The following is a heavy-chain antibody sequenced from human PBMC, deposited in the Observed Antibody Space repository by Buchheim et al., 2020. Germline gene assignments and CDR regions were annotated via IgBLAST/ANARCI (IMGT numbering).Heavy chain of an antibody. V-gene: IGHV4-59*08. Sequence: QVQLQESGPGLVKPSETLSLTCTVSGGSISSYYWSWIRQPPGKGLEWIGYIYYSGSTNYNPSLKSRVTISVDTSKNQFSLKLSSVTAADTAVYYCSRGLKGTTLTDYYYYMDVWGKGTT. CDR3: SRGLKGTTLTDYYYYMDV. J-gene: IGHJ6*03. CDR2: IYYSGST. D-gene: IGHD1-7*01. CDR1: GGSISSYY.